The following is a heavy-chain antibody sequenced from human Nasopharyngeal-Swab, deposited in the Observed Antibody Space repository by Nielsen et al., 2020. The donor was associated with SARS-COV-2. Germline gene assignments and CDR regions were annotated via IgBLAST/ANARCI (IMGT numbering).Heavy chain of an antibody. D-gene: IGHD6-19*01. V-gene: IGHV3-30*03. J-gene: IGHJ4*02. CDR2: ISYDGSNK. CDR1: GFTFSSYG. Sequence: GGSLRRCCAASGFTFSSYGMHWVRQAPGKGLEWVAVISYDGSNKYYADSVKGRFTISRDNSKNTLYLQMNSLRAEDTAVYYCARGASEGRWQWVSDGNFDYCGQGTLVTVSS. CDR3: ARGASEGRWQWVSDGNFDY.